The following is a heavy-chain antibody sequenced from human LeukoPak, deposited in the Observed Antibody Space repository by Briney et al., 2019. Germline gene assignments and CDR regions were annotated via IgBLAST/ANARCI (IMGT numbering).Heavy chain of an antibody. Sequence: ASVKVSCKASGYTFTSYDINWVRQASGQGLEWMGWMSPKSAKTGYAQKFRGRVTMTRDTSISTAYMELSSLTSEDTAVYYCAGTPPRGLIDYWGQGTLVTVSS. CDR1: GYTFTSYD. CDR2: MSPKSAKT. V-gene: IGHV1-8*02. D-gene: IGHD3-16*01. CDR3: AGTPPRGLIDY. J-gene: IGHJ4*02.